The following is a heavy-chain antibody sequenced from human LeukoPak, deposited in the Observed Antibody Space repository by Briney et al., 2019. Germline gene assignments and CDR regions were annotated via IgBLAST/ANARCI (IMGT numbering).Heavy chain of an antibody. Sequence: ASVKVSCKASGYTFTGYYMHWVRQAPGQGLERMGWINPNSGSTNYAQKFQGRVTMTRDTSISTAYMELSRLRSDDTAVYYCARDYSYYYDSSGYPDAFDIWGQGTMVTVSS. CDR2: INPNSGST. V-gene: IGHV1-2*02. CDR1: GYTFTGYY. J-gene: IGHJ3*02. D-gene: IGHD3-22*01. CDR3: ARDYSYYYDSSGYPDAFDI.